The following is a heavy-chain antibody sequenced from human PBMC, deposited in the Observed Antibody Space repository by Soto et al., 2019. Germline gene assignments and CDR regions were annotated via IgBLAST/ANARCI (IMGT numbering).Heavy chain of an antibody. CDR1: GGSISSSSYY. D-gene: IGHD6-13*01. J-gene: IGHJ6*02. CDR2: IYYSGST. CDR3: ARDKPIAAAGFYYYYGMDV. Sequence: PSETLSLTCTVSGGSISSSSYYWGWIRQPPGKGLEWIGSIYYSGSTYYNPSLKSRVTISVDTSKNQFSLKLSSVTAADTAVYYCARDKPIAAAGFYYYYGMDVWGQGTTVTVSS. V-gene: IGHV4-39*02.